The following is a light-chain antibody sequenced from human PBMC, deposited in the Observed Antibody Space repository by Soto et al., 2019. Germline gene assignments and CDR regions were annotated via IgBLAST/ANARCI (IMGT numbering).Light chain of an antibody. V-gene: IGLV2-8*01. CDR1: NSDAGGSTY. CDR3: SSNVGGTNLKM. CDR2: EVI. Sequence: QSVLTQPPSASGSPGQSVTISCTGTNSDAGGSTYVSWYQQHPGKAPKLVIYEVIKRPSGVPDRFSGSRSGNTASLTVSGLQAEDEADYYCSSNVGGTNLKMFGGGTKVTVL. J-gene: IGLJ3*02.